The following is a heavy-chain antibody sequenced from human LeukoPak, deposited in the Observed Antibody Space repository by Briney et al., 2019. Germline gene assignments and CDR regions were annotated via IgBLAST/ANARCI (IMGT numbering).Heavy chain of an antibody. J-gene: IGHJ3*02. V-gene: IGHV3-30*02. CDR1: GFTFSSYG. CDR2: IRYDGSNK. Sequence: GGSLRLSCAASGFTFSSYGMYWVRQAPGKGLEWVAFIRYDGSNKYYADSVKGRFTISRDNSKNTLYLQMNSLRAEDTAVYYCAKEWSEAFDIWGQGTMVTVSS. CDR3: AKEWSEAFDI. D-gene: IGHD2-15*01.